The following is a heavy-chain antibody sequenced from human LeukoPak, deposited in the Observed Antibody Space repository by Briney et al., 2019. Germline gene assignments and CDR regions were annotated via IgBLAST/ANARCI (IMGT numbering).Heavy chain of an antibody. Sequence: SETLSLTCTVSGGSISSYYWSWIRQPPGKGLEWIGYIFYTGSTNYNPSLKSRVTISVLTSKNRFSLKLSSVTAADTAVYYCARMAGGSVLLFASNYMDVWGKGTTVTVSS. CDR1: GGSISSYY. CDR3: ARMAGGSVLLFASNYMDV. J-gene: IGHJ6*03. V-gene: IGHV4-59*01. D-gene: IGHD2-15*01. CDR2: IFYTGST.